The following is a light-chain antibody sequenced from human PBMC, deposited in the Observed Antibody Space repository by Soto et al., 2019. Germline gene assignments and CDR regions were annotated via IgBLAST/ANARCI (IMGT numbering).Light chain of an antibody. CDR2: GAS. CDR3: QQYGGSPPT. CDR1: QNISNY. J-gene: IGKJ1*01. V-gene: IGKV3-20*01. Sequence: IGLTKSPSTLSFSPGKRATLSCSASQNISNYLIWYQQKPGQAPRLLIYGASSRATGIPDRFSGSGSGTDFTLTISRLEPEDFAVYYCQQYGGSPPTFGQGTKVDI.